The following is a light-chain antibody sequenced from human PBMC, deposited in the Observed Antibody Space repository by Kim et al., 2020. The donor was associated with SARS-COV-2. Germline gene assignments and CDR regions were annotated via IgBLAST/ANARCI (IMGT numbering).Light chain of an antibody. J-gene: IGLJ3*02. CDR2: GKN. V-gene: IGLV3-19*01. Sequence: LGQTVGITCQGDSLRSYYASWYQQKPGQAPVLVIYGKNNRPSGIPDRFSGSSSGNTASLTITGAQAEDEADYYCNSRDSSGNHHWVFGGGTQLTVL. CDR3: NSRDSSGNHHWV. CDR1: SLRSYY.